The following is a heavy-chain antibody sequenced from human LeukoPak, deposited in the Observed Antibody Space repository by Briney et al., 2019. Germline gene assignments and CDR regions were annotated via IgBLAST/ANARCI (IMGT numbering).Heavy chain of an antibody. J-gene: IGHJ4*02. D-gene: IGHD4-17*01. V-gene: IGHV4-4*07. CDR3: ARERYGDRLRYFVWYLDY. CDR1: GGSISSYY. Sequence: SETLSLTCTVSGGSISSYYWSWIRQPAGKGLEWIGRIYTSGSTNYNPSLKSRVTMSVDTSKNQFSLKLSSVTAADTAVYYCARERYGDRLRYFVWYLDYWGQGTLVTVSS. CDR2: IYTSGST.